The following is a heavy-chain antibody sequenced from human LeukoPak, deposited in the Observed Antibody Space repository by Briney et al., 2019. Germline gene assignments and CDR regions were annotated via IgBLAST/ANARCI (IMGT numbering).Heavy chain of an antibody. Sequence: ASVKISCKASGYTFTGYYMHWVRQAPGQGLEWMGRINPNSGGTNYAQKFQGRVTMTRDTSISTAYMELSRLRSDDTAVYYCARVVERGFFDYWGQGTLVTVSS. V-gene: IGHV1-2*06. D-gene: IGHD1-1*01. CDR2: INPNSGGT. CDR3: ARVVERGFFDY. CDR1: GYTFTGYY. J-gene: IGHJ4*02.